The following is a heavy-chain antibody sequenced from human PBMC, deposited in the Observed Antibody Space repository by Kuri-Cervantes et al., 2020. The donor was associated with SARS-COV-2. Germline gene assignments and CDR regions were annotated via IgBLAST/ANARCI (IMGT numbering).Heavy chain of an antibody. CDR3: AKAGENYYYYYMDV. V-gene: IGHV3-30*02. CDR1: GFTFSSYG. CDR2: IRYDGSNK. Sequence: GESLKISCAAPGFTFSSYGMHWVRQAPGKGLEWVAFIRYDGSNKYYADSVKGRFTISRDNSKNTLYLQMNSLRAEDTAVYYCAKAGENYYYYYMDVWGKGTTVTVSS. J-gene: IGHJ6*03. D-gene: IGHD3-16*01.